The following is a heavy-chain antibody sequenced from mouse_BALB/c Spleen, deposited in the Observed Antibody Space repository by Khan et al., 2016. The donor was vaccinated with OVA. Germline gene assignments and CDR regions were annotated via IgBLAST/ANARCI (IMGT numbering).Heavy chain of an antibody. D-gene: IGHD2-14*01. V-gene: IGHV3-8*02. CDR3: ARSTYRYAFVY. Sequence: EVQLQESGPSLVKPSQTLSLTCSVTGDSITTGYWNWIRKFPGNKLEYMGYIIYTGYTYYNPSLKSRISINRQTSNNQYYLQLNSETDEDTATYYFARSTYRYAFVYWGQGTLVTVSS. CDR2: IIYTGYT. J-gene: IGHJ3*01. CDR1: GDSITTGY.